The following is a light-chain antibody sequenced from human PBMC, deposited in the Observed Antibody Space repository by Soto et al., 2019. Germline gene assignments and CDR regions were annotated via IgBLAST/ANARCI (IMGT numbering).Light chain of an antibody. J-gene: IGKJ4*02. CDR2: GAS. V-gene: IGKV3-11*01. CDR3: QQRNNWPLT. CDR1: QNVRTY. Sequence: PGESATLSCRAGQNVRTYLSWYQHKPGQAPRLLIYGASERATGIPARFSGSGSGTDVTLTISSLETEDCAVYDCQQRNNWPLTFGGGTKVDIK.